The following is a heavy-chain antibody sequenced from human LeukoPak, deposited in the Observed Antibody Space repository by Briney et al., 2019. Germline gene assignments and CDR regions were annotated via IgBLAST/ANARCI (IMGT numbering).Heavy chain of an antibody. CDR2: IKQDGSEK. J-gene: IGHJ4*02. D-gene: IGHD3/OR15-3a*01. V-gene: IGHV3-7*01. CDR1: GFTFSSCW. Sequence: GGSLRLSCAASGFTFSSCWMSWVRQAPGKGLEWVANIKQDGSEKYYVDSVKGRFTISRDNAKNSLYLQMNGLRAEDTAVYYCARGPGLGNDYWGQGTLVTVSS. CDR3: ARGPGLGNDY.